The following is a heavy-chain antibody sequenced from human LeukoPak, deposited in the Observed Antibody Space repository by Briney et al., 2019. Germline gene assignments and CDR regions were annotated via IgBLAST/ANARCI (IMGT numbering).Heavy chain of an antibody. Sequence: GGSLRLSCAASGFTFSSSAMSWVRQVPGKGLEWVSGISGSGGSTYYADSVKGRFTISRDNSKNTLYLQINSLRAEDTAVYYCAKATSYYYDSSGYPYYWGQGTLVTVSS. CDR2: ISGSGGST. CDR3: AKATSYYYDSSGYPYY. D-gene: IGHD3-22*01. V-gene: IGHV3-23*01. CDR1: GFTFSSSA. J-gene: IGHJ4*02.